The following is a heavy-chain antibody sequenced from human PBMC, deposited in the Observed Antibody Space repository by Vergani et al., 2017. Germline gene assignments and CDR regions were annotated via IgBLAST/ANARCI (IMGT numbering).Heavy chain of an antibody. CDR1: GFTFNQYG. CDR3: ARDRGAYCSSTSCYKYFQH. CDR2: TWYDGNNK. Sequence: QVQLVESGGGVVQPGRSLRLSCAASGFTFNQYGMHWVRQAPGKGLEWVAVTWYDGNNKQYADSVKGRFTISRDNSKSTMYLQMNSLRDEDTGVYYCARDRGAYCSSTSCYKYFQHWGQGTLVTVSS. D-gene: IGHD2-2*02. J-gene: IGHJ1*01. V-gene: IGHV3-33*01.